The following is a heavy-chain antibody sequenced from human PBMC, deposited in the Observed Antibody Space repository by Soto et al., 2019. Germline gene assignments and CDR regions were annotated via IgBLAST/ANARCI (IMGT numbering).Heavy chain of an antibody. CDR1: GGTFSSYA. J-gene: IGHJ6*02. Sequence: QVQLVQSGAEVKKPGSSVKVSCKASGGTFSSYAISWVRQAPGQGLEWMGGIIPIFGTANYAQKFQGSVTITADEATSTAYMELSSLRSEDTAVYYCARGSYGYPLYYYYYGMDVWGQGTTVTV. V-gene: IGHV1-69*01. CDR3: ARGSYGYPLYYYYYGMDV. CDR2: IIPIFGTA. D-gene: IGHD5-18*01.